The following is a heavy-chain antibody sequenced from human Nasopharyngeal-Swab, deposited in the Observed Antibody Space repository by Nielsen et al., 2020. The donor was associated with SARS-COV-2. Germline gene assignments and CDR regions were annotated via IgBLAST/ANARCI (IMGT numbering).Heavy chain of an antibody. CDR3: AKDHQLIRNYYYYDMDV. Sequence: WMRQSPGKGLEWMAVISYDGIKKYYADSVKGRFTLSRDNSKNTLYLQMNSLRTEDTAVYYCAKDHQLIRNYYYYDMDVWGQGTTVTVSS. D-gene: IGHD2-8*01. V-gene: IGHV3-30*18. J-gene: IGHJ6*02. CDR2: ISYDGIKK.